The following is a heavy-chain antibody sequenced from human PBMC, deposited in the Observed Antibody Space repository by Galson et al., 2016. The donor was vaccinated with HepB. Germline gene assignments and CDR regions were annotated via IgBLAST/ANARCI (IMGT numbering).Heavy chain of an antibody. D-gene: IGHD5-24*01. CDR1: GFTLSTYS. V-gene: IGHV3-48*02. Sequence: SLRLSCAVSGFTLSTYSTNWVRQAPGKGLEWIAYIRSRSNDRAIFYAGSVKGRFTISGDDAEASLYLQMNSLRDEKTAVYYFVRAYNFSFDIWGQGTMVTVSS. CDR2: IRSRSNDRAI. J-gene: IGHJ3*02. CDR3: VRAYNFSFDI.